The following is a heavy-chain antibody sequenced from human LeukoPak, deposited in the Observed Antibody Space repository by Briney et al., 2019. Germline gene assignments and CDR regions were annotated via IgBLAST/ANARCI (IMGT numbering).Heavy chain of an antibody. CDR3: ARAARPKVGSWLRWYYFDY. J-gene: IGHJ4*02. Sequence: SVKVSCKASGGTFSSYAISWVRQAPGQGLEWMGGIIPIFGTANYAQKFQGRVTITADESTSTAYMELSSLRSEDTAVYYCARAARPKVGSWLRWYYFDYWGQGTLVTVSS. D-gene: IGHD3-22*01. CDR1: GGTFSSYA. V-gene: IGHV1-69*13. CDR2: IIPIFGTA.